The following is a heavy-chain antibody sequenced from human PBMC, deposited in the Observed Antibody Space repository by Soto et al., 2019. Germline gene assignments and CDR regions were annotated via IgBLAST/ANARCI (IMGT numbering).Heavy chain of an antibody. CDR3: ARSTARLQLWLDY. D-gene: IGHD5-18*01. Sequence: GESLKISCNGSGYSFTIYWIGWVRQMPGKGLEWMGIIYPGDSDTRYSPSFQGQVTISADKSISTAYLQWSSLKASDTAMYYCARSTARLQLWLDYWGQGTLVTVSS. J-gene: IGHJ4*02. V-gene: IGHV5-51*01. CDR1: GYSFTIYW. CDR2: IYPGDSDT.